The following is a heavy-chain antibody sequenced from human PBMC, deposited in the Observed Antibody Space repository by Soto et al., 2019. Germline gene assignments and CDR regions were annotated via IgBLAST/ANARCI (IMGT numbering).Heavy chain of an antibody. CDR1: GGTFSSYA. CDR2: IIPIFGTA. Sequence: SVKVSCKASGGTFSSYAISWVRQAPGQGLEWMGGIIPIFGTANYAQKFQGRVTITADESTSTAYMELSSLRSEDTAVYYCASISDYYDSSGYYCYWGQGTLVTVSS. D-gene: IGHD3-22*01. J-gene: IGHJ4*02. V-gene: IGHV1-69*13. CDR3: ASISDYYDSSGYYCY.